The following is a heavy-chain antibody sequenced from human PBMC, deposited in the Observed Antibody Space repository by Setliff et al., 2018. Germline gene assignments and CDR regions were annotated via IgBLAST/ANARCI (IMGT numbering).Heavy chain of an antibody. V-gene: IGHV1-69*10. CDR3: ARVYYGSGSYLGAFDI. J-gene: IGHJ3*02. D-gene: IGHD3-10*01. Sequence: GASVKVSCKASGGTISSYAISWVRQAPGQGLEWMGGIIPILGIANYAQKFQGRVTITADKSTSTAYMELSSLRSEDTAVYYCARVYYGSGSYLGAFDIWGQGTMVTVSS. CDR1: GGTISSYA. CDR2: IIPILGIA.